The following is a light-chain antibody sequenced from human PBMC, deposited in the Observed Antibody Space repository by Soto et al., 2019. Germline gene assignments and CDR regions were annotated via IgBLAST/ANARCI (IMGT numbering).Light chain of an antibody. J-gene: IGKJ1*01. CDR2: AAS. CDR1: QSISRY. CDR3: QQSYSTPQT. Sequence: DIQMTQSPSTLSASVGDRVTITCRASQSISRYLNWYQKKPGKAPKLLIYAASSLQSGVPSRFSGSGSGTDFTLTISNLQPEDFAIYYCQQSYSTPQTFGQGTKVEIK. V-gene: IGKV1-39*01.